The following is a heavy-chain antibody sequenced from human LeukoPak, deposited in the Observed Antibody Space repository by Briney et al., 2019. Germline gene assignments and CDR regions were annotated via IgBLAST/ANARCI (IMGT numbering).Heavy chain of an antibody. V-gene: IGHV3-23*01. CDR2: ISGSGGST. CDR1: GFTFSSYA. D-gene: IGHD6-19*01. Sequence: GGSLRLSCAASGFTFSSYAMSWFRQAPGKGLEWVSAISGSGGSTYYADSVKGRFTISRDNSKNTLYLQMNSLRAEDTAVYYCASGSGGAFDIWGQGTMVTVSS. CDR3: ASGSGGAFDI. J-gene: IGHJ3*02.